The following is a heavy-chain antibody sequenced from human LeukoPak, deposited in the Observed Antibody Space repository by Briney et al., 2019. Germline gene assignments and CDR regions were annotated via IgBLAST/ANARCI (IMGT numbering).Heavy chain of an antibody. D-gene: IGHD2-2*01. J-gene: IGHJ4*02. CDR1: GYTFTGYY. V-gene: IGHV1-2*02. Sequence: ASVKVSCKASGYTFTGYYMHWVRQAPGQGLEWMGWINPNSGGINYAQKFQGRVTMTRDTSISTAYMELSRLRSDDTAVYYCARGSYCSSTSCYGIDFDYWGQGTLVTVSS. CDR3: ARGSYCSSTSCYGIDFDY. CDR2: INPNSGGI.